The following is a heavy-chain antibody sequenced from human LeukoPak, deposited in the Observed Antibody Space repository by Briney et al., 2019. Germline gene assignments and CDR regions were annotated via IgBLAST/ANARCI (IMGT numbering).Heavy chain of an antibody. Sequence: SETLSLTCTVSGGSISTYYWTWIRQPPGKGLEWIGHVSNSGNAIYNPSLKSRVTMSLDASNRRFSLKLSSVTAADTAVYYCARDQEPRRGYSYGSNNFYYYGMDVWGQGTTVTVPS. CDR1: GGSISTYY. D-gene: IGHD5-18*01. CDR2: VSNSGNA. CDR3: ARDQEPRRGYSYGSNNFYYYGMDV. J-gene: IGHJ6*02. V-gene: IGHV4-59*01.